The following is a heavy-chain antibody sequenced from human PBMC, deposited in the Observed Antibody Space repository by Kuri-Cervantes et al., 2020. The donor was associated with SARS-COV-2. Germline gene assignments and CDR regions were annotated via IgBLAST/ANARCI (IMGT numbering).Heavy chain of an antibody. CDR3: AREYSSSWYARPDYYYGMDV. J-gene: IGHJ6*02. CDR1: GGTFSSYA. D-gene: IGHD6-13*01. Sequence: SVKVSCKASGGTFSSYAISWVRQAPGQGLEWMGRIIPILGIANYAQKFQGRVTITADKSTSTAYMELSSPRSEDTAVYYCAREYSSSWYARPDYYYGMDVWGQGTTVTVSS. CDR2: IIPILGIA. V-gene: IGHV1-69*04.